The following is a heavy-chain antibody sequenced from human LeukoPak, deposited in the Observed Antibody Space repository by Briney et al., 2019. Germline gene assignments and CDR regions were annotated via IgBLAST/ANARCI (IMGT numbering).Heavy chain of an antibody. CDR1: GYTLTELS. V-gene: IGHV1-24*01. CDR2: FDPEDGET. J-gene: IGHJ1*01. Sequence: ASVKVSCKVSGYTLTELSMHWVRQAPGKGLEWMGGFDPEDGETIYAQKFQGRVTMTEDTSTDTAYMELSSLRSEDTAVYYCATDMAGPTNFQHWGQGTLVTVSS. D-gene: IGHD1-14*01. CDR3: ATDMAGPTNFQH.